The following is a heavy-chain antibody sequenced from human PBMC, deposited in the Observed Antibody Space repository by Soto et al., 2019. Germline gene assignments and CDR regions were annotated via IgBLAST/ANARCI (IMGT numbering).Heavy chain of an antibody. CDR1: EYSFTRYW. V-gene: IGHV5-51*01. CDR3: ARHAGSTYYYSSGYLDY. CDR2: IYPGDSGT. D-gene: IGHD3-22*01. J-gene: IGHJ4*02. Sequence: PGESLKISCKGSEYSFTRYWIAWVRQMPGKGLEWMGIIYPGDSGTRYSPSFQGQVTISADRSISTAYLQWSGLKASDTAIYYCARHAGSTYYYSSGYLDYWGQGTLVTVSS.